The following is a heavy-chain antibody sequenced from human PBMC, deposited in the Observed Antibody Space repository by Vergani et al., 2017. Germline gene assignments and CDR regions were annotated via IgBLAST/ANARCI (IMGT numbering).Heavy chain of an antibody. Sequence: EVQLVESGGGLVKPGGSLRLSCAASGFTFSSYSMNWVRQAPGKGLEWVSSISSSSSYIYYADSVKGRFTISRDNAKNSLYLQMNSLRAEDTAVYYCARDPDDFWSGYRMDVWGQGTTVTVSS. J-gene: IGHJ6*02. CDR3: ARDPDDFWSGYRMDV. D-gene: IGHD3-3*01. V-gene: IGHV3-21*01. CDR1: GFTFSSYS. CDR2: ISSSSSYI.